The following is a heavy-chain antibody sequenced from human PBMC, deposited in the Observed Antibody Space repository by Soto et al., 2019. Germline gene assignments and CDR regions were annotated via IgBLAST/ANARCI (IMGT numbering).Heavy chain of an antibody. V-gene: IGHV1-69*04. D-gene: IGHD1-1*01. J-gene: IGHJ4*02. CDR1: GGTFSSYT. CDR3: ARDSPLGNWNDFDY. Sequence: SLKVSCKASGGTFSSYTISWVRQAPGQGLEWMGRIIPILGIANYAQKFQGRVTITADKSTSTAYMELSSLRSEDTAVYYCARDSPLGNWNDFDYWGQGTLVTVSS. CDR2: IIPILGIA.